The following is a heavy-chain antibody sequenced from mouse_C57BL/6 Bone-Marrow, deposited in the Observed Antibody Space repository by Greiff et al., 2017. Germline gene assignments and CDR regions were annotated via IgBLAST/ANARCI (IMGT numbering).Heavy chain of an antibody. CDR1: GYTFTSYG. V-gene: IGHV1-81*01. Sequence: VKLVESGAELARPGASVKLSCKASGYTFTSYGISWVKQRTGQGLEWIGEIYPRSGNTYYNEKFKGKATLTADKSSSTAYMELRSLTSEDSAVYFCARSLIPVFDYWGQGTTLTVSS. CDR2: IYPRSGNT. CDR3: ARSLIPVFDY. J-gene: IGHJ2*01.